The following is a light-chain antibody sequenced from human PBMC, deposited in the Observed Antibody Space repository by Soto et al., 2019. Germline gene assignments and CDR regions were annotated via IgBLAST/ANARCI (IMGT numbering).Light chain of an antibody. CDR3: QQYGSSPRT. CDR2: GAS. Sequence: EIVLTQSPGTLSLSPGERATLSCRASQSVSSMFVAWYQQKPGQAPRLLIDGASSRATGIPDRFSGSGSGTDFTLTISRLDPEDFAVYYCQQYGSSPRTFGPGTKVEIK. V-gene: IGKV3-20*01. J-gene: IGKJ3*01. CDR1: QSVSSMF.